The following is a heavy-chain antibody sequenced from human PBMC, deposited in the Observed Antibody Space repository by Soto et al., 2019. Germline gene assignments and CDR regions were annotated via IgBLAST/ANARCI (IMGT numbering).Heavy chain of an antibody. V-gene: IGHV4-4*07. CDR1: GGSISSYY. J-gene: IGHJ6*02. CDR2: IYTSGST. Sequence: SENLSLTCTVSGGSISSYYWSWIRQPAGKGLEWIGRIYTSGSTNYNPSLKSRVTMSVDTSKNQFSLKLSSVAAADTAVYYCARDRYCSGGSCYPDFWGQWTTVTVS. D-gene: IGHD2-15*01. CDR3: ARDRYCSGGSCYPDF.